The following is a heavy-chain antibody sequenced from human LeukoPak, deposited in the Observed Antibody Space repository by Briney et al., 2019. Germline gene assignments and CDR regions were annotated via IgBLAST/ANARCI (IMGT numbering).Heavy chain of an antibody. CDR1: GFTFGDYA. D-gene: IGHD6-19*01. CDR3: AKVLAVADYYFDY. J-gene: IGHJ4*02. V-gene: IGHV3-23*01. CDR2: ISGSGGST. Sequence: GGSLRLSCTASGFTFGDYAMSWVRQAPGKGLEWVSAISGSGGSTYYADSVKGRFTISRDNSKNTLYLQMNSLRAEDTAVYYCAKVLAVADYYFDYWGQGTLVTVSS.